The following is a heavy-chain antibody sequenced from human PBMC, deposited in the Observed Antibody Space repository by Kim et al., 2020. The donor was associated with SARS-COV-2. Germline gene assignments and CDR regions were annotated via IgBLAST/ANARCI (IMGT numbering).Heavy chain of an antibody. D-gene: IGHD3-9*01. CDR1: GYSFTSYW. CDR3: ARRLRYFDPPLFYYGMDV. CDR2: IYPGDSDT. Sequence: GESLKISCKGSGYSFTSYWIGWVRQMPGKGLEWMGIIYPGDSDTRYSPSFQGQVNISADKSISTAYLQWSSLKASDTAMYYCARRLRYFDPPLFYYGMDVWGQGTTVTVSS. J-gene: IGHJ6*02. V-gene: IGHV5-51*01.